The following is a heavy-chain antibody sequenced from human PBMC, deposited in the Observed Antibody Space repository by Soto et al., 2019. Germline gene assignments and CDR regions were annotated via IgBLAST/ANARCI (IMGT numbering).Heavy chain of an antibody. V-gene: IGHV3-33*01. CDR1: GFTFSSYG. CDR2: IWYDGSNK. CDR3: AREGYSPTYYYYGMDV. Sequence: GGSLRLSCAASGFTFSSYGMHWVRQAPGKGLEWVAVIWYDGSNKYYADSVKGRFTISRDNSKNTLYLQMNSLRAEDTAVYYCAREGYSPTYYYYGMDVWGQGTTVTVSS. D-gene: IGHD6-13*01. J-gene: IGHJ6*02.